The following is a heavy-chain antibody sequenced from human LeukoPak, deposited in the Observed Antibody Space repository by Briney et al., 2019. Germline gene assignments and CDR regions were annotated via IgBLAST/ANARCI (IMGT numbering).Heavy chain of an antibody. Sequence: GGSLTLSCAASGFTFSSYWMSWVRQAPGTGLEWVANINQDGSEKYYVDSVKGRFTISRDNAENSLFLQMNSLRAEDTAVYYCARAQDYGSGSYWGQGTLVTVSS. V-gene: IGHV3-7*01. CDR2: INQDGSEK. J-gene: IGHJ4*02. D-gene: IGHD3-10*01. CDR1: GFTFSSYW. CDR3: ARAQDYGSGSY.